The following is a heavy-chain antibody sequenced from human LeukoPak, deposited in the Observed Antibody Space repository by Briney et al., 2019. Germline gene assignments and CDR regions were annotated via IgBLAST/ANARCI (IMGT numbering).Heavy chain of an antibody. CDR2: ISGSGGST. V-gene: IGHV3-23*01. CDR3: ATSRGVYSYGPLDY. J-gene: IGHJ4*02. Sequence: GGSLRLSCAAPGFTFSSYAMSWVRQAPGKGLEWLSAISGSGGSTYDADSVKGRFTISRDNSKNTLYLQMNRLRAEDTAVYYCATSRGVYSYGPLDYWGQGTLVAVSA. CDR1: GFTFSSYA. D-gene: IGHD5-18*01.